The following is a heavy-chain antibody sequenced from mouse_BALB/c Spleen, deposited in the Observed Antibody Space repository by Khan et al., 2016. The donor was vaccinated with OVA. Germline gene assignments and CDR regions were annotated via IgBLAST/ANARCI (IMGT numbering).Heavy chain of an antibody. V-gene: IGHV5-17*02. J-gene: IGHJ2*01. CDR2: ISSASSTI. CDR1: GFTFSRFG. CDR3: ARDSNLDY. Sequence: EVELVESGGGLVQPGGSRKLSCAASGFTFSRFGMHWVRQAPEKGLEWVAYISSASSTIYYADTVKGRFTISRDNPKNTLFLQMTSLRSEDTAMYYCARDSNLDYWGQGTTLTVSS.